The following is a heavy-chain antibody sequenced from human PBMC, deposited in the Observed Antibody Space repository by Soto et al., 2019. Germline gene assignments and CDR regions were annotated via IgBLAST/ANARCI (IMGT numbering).Heavy chain of an antibody. J-gene: IGHJ3*02. V-gene: IGHV3-23*01. CDR2: ISGSGGST. CDR3: AKVPGPRGDAFDI. D-gene: IGHD3-10*01. CDR1: GFTFSSYA. Sequence: GGSLRLSCAASGFTFSSYAMSWVRQAPGKGLEWVSAISGSGGSTCYADSVKGRFTISRDNSKNTLYLQMNSLRAEDTAVYYCAKVPGPRGDAFDIWGQGTMVTVSS.